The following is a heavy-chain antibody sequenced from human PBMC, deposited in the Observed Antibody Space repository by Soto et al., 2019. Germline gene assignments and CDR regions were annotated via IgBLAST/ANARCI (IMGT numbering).Heavy chain of an antibody. V-gene: IGHV3-23*01. CDR3: ARGYCSAVGCYVHYYYGFDV. CDR2: ISSNGGSA. J-gene: IGHJ6*02. Sequence: PGGSLRLSCAAAGFTFRNYAMNWVRKAPGKGLELVSSISSNGGSAYYADSVKGRFTISRDNSKNTLYLQMNSLGADDTAVYYCARGYCSAVGCYVHYYYGFDVWGQGTTVTVSS. CDR1: GFTFRNYA. D-gene: IGHD2-15*01.